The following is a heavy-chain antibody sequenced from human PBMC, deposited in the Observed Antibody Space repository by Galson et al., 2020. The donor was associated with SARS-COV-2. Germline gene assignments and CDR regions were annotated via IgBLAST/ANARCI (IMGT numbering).Heavy chain of an antibody. CDR1: GFSLSTSGMC. J-gene: IGHJ3*02. CDR3: ARIRGSSSSWYLFGAFDI. V-gene: IGHV2-70*01. D-gene: IGHD6-13*01. Sequence: SGPTLVKPTQTLTLTCTFSGFSLSTSGMCVSWIRQPPGKALERLALIDWDDDKYYSTSLKTRLTISKDTSKNQVVLTMTNMDPVDTATYYCARIRGSSSSWYLFGAFDIWGQGTMVTVSS. CDR2: IDWDDDK.